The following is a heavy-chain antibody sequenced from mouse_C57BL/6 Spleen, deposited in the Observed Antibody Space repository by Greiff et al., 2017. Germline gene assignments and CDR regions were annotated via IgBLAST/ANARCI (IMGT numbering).Heavy chain of an antibody. Sequence: EVKLVESGGDLVKPGGSLKLSCAASGFTFSSYGMSWVRQTPDKRLEWVATISSGGSYTYYPDSVKGRFTISRDNAKNTLYLQMSSLKSEDTAMYYCARATVVASYYFDYWRQGTTLTVSS. CDR3: ARATVVASYYFDY. D-gene: IGHD1-1*01. J-gene: IGHJ2*01. CDR1: GFTFSSYG. CDR2: ISSGGSYT. V-gene: IGHV5-6*01.